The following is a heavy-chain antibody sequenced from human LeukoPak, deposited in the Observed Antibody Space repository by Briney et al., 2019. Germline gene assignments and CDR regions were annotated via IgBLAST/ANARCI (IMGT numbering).Heavy chain of an antibody. V-gene: IGHV4-38-2*02. CDR2: MYHSGRT. Sequence: SETLSLTCTVSGYSISSAYYWGWIRQPPGKGLEWIGTMYHSGRTYYNPSLKSRVTISVDTSKNQFSLKLSSVTAADTAVYYCAKEWDDILTGYYPMLYYFDYWGQGTLVTVSS. D-gene: IGHD3-9*01. J-gene: IGHJ4*02. CDR1: GYSISSAYY. CDR3: AKEWDDILTGYYPMLYYFDY.